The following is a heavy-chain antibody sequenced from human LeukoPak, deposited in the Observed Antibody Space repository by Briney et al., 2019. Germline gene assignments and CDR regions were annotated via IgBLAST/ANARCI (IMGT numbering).Heavy chain of an antibody. CDR1: GFTFSSYW. CDR2: IKQDGSEK. J-gene: IGHJ4*02. Sequence: PGGSLRLSCAASGFTFSSYWMSWVRQAPGKGLEWVANIKQDGSEKYYVDSVKGRFTISRDNAKNSLYLRMNSLRAEDTAVYYCARDVAGDDILTGYLFDYWGQGTLVTVSS. CDR3: ARDVAGDDILTGYLFDY. D-gene: IGHD3-9*01. V-gene: IGHV3-7*01.